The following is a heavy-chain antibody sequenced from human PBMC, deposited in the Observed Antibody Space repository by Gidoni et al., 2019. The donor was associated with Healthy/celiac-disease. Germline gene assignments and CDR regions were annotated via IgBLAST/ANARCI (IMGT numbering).Heavy chain of an antibody. CDR2: ISWNSGSI. D-gene: IGHD2-21*01. CDR3: AKDRGDDAFDI. J-gene: IGHJ3*02. V-gene: IGHV3-9*01. CDR1: GVTFDDYA. Sequence: EVQLVESGGGLVQPARSLRLSCAASGVTFDDYAMHWVRQAPGKGLEWVSGISWNSGSIGYADSVKGRFTISRDNAKNSLYLQMNSLRAEDTALYYCAKDRGDDAFDIWGQGTMVTVSS.